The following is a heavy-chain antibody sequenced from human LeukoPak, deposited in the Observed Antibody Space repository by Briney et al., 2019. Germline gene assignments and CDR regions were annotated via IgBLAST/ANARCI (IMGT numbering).Heavy chain of an antibody. CDR3: VRTCGRGSVDPGTSGYVEG. D-gene: IGHD1-14*01. CDR2: VFYTGTP. J-gene: IGHJ4*02. Sequence: SETLSLTCTVSGGSLSTRKYYRDCIRPPPGEGLERIGTVFYTGTPSTHSALRRRVTSSVDTPTNSFFMRLNSVTAADTAIYYCVRTCGRGSVDPGTSGYVEGWGQGALVTVSS. V-gene: IGHV4-39*01. CDR1: GGSLSTRKYY.